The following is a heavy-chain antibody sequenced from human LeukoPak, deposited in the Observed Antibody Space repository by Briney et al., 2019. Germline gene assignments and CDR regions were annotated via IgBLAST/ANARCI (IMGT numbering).Heavy chain of an antibody. J-gene: IGHJ4*02. CDR1: GGSISSYY. CDR3: ASRIAAAGTGRGYFDY. V-gene: IGHV4-59*01. CDR2: IYYSGST. D-gene: IGHD6-13*01. Sequence: SETLSLTCTVSGGSISSYYWSWIRQPPGKGLEWIGYIYYSGSTNYNPSLKSRVTISVDTSKNQFSLKLSSVTAADTAVYYCASRIAAAGTGRGYFDYWGQGTQVTVSS.